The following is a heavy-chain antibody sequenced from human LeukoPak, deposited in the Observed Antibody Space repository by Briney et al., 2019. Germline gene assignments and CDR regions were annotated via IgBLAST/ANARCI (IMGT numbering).Heavy chain of an antibody. CDR1: GGTFISYA. CDR3: ATDLPFNTPYYYYCMDV. CDR2: IIPIRGGA. V-gene: IGHV1-69*04. J-gene: IGHJ6*02. Sequence: ASVKVSCKASGGTFISYAISWVRQAPGQGLEWMGRIIPIRGGANYAQKFQGSVTITPDTSTSPASMETSSLTSDDTAAYYCATDLPFNTPYYYYCMDVWGQGTTVTVSS.